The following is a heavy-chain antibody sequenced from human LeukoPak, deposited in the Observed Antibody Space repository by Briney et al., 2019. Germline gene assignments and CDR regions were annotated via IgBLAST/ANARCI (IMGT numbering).Heavy chain of an antibody. J-gene: IGHJ6*03. CDR3: ARASGSYLWGYYYYYMDV. Sequence: SETLSLTCSVSGYSIISGYYWSWIRQPPGKGLEWIGYIYYSGSTNYNPSLKSRVTISVDTSTNQFSLKLSSVTAADTAVYYCARASGSYLWGYYYYYMDVWGKGTTVTVSS. V-gene: IGHV4-61*01. D-gene: IGHD1-26*01. CDR1: GYSIISGYY. CDR2: IYYSGST.